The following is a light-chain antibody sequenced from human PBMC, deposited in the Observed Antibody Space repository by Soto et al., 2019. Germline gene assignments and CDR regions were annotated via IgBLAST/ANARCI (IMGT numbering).Light chain of an antibody. V-gene: IGLV2-14*01. CDR3: SSYTSSSTRV. J-gene: IGLJ2*01. CDR1: SSDVGGYNY. Sequence: QSALTQPASVSGSPGQSITISCTGTSSDVGGYNYVSWYQQHPGKAPRLMIYDVSNRPSRVSNRFSGSKSGNTASLTISGLLAEDEANYYCSSYTSSSTRVFGGGTKLTVL. CDR2: DVS.